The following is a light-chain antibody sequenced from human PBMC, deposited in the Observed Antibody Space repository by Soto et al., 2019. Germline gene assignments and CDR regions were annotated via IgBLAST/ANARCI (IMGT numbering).Light chain of an antibody. V-gene: IGKV3-20*01. CDR3: QQYGRSPT. J-gene: IGKJ2*01. CDR1: QTVSSSY. Sequence: EIVLTQSTGTLSLSPGERATLSCRASQTVSSSYLAWYQQTPGQAPRLLIYGASSRAPGIPDRFSGSGSGTDFTLTISRLEPEDFAVYYCQQYGRSPTFGQGTKLEIK. CDR2: GAS.